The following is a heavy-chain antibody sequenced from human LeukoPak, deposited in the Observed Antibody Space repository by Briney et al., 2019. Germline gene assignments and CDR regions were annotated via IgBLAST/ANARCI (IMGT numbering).Heavy chain of an antibody. J-gene: IGHJ3*02. V-gene: IGHV1-18*01. D-gene: IGHD5-12*01. CDR2: ISAYNGNT. CDR1: GYTFRYNG. CDR3: ARISLSGFWSTLNAFDI. Sequence: GASVTLSCKGSGYTFRYNGISWVRQRPGQGLEWMWCISAYNGNTNYAQKFQGRVTMTTDTSTDTAYVEVRSLRSDDTALYYCARISLSGFWSTLNAFDIWGQGTMVTVSP.